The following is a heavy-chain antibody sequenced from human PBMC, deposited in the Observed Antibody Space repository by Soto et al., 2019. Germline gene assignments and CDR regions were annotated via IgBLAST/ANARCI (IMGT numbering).Heavy chain of an antibody. Sequence: PGESLKISCTGSGYSFTSYWIGWVRQMPGKGLEWVGIIYLGDSNTRYSPSFQGQVTISADRAVSTAFLQWRSLKTSDTGMYFGARQEYCSSTSCYKVDSWGQGTLVTVSS. J-gene: IGHJ4*02. CDR2: IYLGDSNT. V-gene: IGHV5-51*01. CDR1: GYSFTSYW. CDR3: ARQEYCSSTSCYKVDS. D-gene: IGHD2-2*02.